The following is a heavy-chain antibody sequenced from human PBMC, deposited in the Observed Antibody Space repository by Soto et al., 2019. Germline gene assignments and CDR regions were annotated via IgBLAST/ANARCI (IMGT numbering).Heavy chain of an antibody. V-gene: IGHV3-7*03. CDR3: TSLSSTWPREY. J-gene: IGHJ4*02. CDR2: IKQDGSEK. Sequence: PGGSLRLSCAASGFSFSSHWMSWVRQAPGKGLEWVANIKQDGSEKYYVDSVKGRFTISXXXXXXSXFXQXXXLRAXDTAIYYCTSLSSTWPREYWGQGTLVTVSS. D-gene: IGHD6-13*01. CDR1: GFSFSSHW.